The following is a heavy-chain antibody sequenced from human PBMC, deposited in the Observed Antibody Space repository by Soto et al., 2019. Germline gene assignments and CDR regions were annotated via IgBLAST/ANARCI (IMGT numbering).Heavy chain of an antibody. CDR2: INHSGRV. D-gene: IGHD3-22*01. V-gene: IGHV4-34*01. CDR1: GGSFSGDS. CDR3: STRAYDTNGYYRFYP. Sequence: SETLSLTSAVYGGSFSGDSWTWIRQSPGKGLEWIGDINHSGRVNYSPSLKSRVTISLDTSKNQFSLTLSAVTAADTAMYYCSTRAYDTNGYYRFYPWCQGTLLTVSS. J-gene: IGHJ5*01.